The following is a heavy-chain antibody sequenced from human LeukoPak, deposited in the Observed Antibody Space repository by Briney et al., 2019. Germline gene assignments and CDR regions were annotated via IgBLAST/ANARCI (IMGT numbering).Heavy chain of an antibody. CDR1: GFTFSSYS. V-gene: IGHV3-21*01. Sequence: GGSLRLSCAPSGFTFSSYSMNWVRQAPGKGLECVSSISSSSSYIYYADSVKGRFTISRDNAKNSLYLQMNSLRAEDTAVYYCARVAVAGMSFEYWGQGTLVTVSS. CDR2: ISSSSSYI. J-gene: IGHJ4*02. CDR3: ARVAVAGMSFEY. D-gene: IGHD6-19*01.